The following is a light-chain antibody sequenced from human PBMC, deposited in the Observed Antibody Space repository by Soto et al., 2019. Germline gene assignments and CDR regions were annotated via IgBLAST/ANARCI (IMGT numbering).Light chain of an antibody. CDR3: QTWGTGIPV. J-gene: IGLJ2*01. CDR2: LNSDGSH. CDR1: SGHSSYA. Sequence: QPVLTHSPSASASLGASVKLTCTLSSGHSSYAIAWHQQQPEKGPRYLMKLNSDGSHSKGGGIPDRFSGSSSGAERYLTISSLQSEDEADYYCQTWGTGIPVFGGGTQLTVL. V-gene: IGLV4-69*01.